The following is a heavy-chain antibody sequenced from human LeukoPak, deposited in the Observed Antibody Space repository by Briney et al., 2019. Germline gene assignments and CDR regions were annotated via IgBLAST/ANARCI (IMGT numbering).Heavy chain of an antibody. V-gene: IGHV3-21*01. CDR1: GFTFSSYA. J-gene: IGHJ4*02. CDR2: ISSSSSYI. Sequence: GGSLRLSCAASGFTFSSYAMHWVRQAPGKGLEWVSSISSSSSYIYYADSVKGRFTISRDNAKNSLYLQMNSLRAEDTAVYYCARDSYGDYSPWGQGTLVTVSS. D-gene: IGHD4-17*01. CDR3: ARDSYGDYSP.